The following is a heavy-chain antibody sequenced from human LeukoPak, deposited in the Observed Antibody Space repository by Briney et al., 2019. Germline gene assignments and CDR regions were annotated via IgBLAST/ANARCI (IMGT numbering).Heavy chain of an antibody. CDR3: GKGYGSGLPYGMDV. CDR2: ISWNSGSI. J-gene: IGHJ6*02. Sequence: PGGSLRLSCAASGFTFDDYAMHWVRQAPGKCLEWVSGISWNSGSIAYADSVKGRFTISRDPAKISLYLQMNSLRPEDTALYYCGKGYGSGLPYGMDVWGQGTTVTVSS. CDR1: GFTFDDYA. V-gene: IGHV3-9*01. D-gene: IGHD4-17*01.